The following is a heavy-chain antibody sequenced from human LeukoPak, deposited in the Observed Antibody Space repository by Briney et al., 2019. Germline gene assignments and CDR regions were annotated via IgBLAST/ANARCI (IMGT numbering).Heavy chain of an antibody. J-gene: IGHJ4*02. CDR1: GGTFSSYA. CDR2: IIPIFGTA. V-gene: IGHV1-69*06. D-gene: IGHD2-8*01. CDR3: ARGGILGYCTNGVCLGGDFDY. Sequence: ASVKVSCKASGGTFSSYAISWVRQAPGQGLEWMGGIIPIFGTANYAQKFQGRVTITADKSTSTAYMELSSLRSEDTAVYYCARGGILGYCTNGVCLGGDFDYWGQGTLVTVSS.